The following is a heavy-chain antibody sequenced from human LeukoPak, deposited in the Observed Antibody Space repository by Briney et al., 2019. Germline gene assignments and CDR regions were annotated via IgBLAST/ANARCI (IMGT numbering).Heavy chain of an antibody. J-gene: IGHJ4*02. CDR3: ARGTCSGGTCCSAFDY. CDR1: GFTVSSNH. CDR2: FYTGGDT. V-gene: IGHV3-53*01. Sequence: GGSLRLSCAASGFTVSSNHMSWVRQAPGKGLEWVSVFYTGGDTYSADSVKSRFTISRDNSKNTLYLQMNSLRAEDTAVYYCARGTCSGGTCCSAFDYWGQGTLVTVSS. D-gene: IGHD2-15*01.